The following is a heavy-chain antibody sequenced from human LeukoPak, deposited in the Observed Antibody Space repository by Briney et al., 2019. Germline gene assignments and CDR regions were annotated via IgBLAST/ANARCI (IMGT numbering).Heavy chain of an antibody. Sequence: GSSVKVSCKASGGTFSNYAISWVRQAPGQGLEWMGGIIPIFGTANYAQKFRGRVTITADKSTRTAYMELSSLRSEDTAVYYCARDRAVYRDQVGATYYWGQGTLVTVSS. D-gene: IGHD1-26*01. CDR1: GGTFSNYA. V-gene: IGHV1-69*06. CDR3: ARDRAVYRDQVGATYY. CDR2: IIPIFGTA. J-gene: IGHJ4*02.